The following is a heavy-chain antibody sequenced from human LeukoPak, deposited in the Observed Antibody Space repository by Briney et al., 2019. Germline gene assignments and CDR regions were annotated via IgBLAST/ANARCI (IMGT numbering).Heavy chain of an antibody. CDR1: YY. CDR3: ARALYYYDSSGYTLDY. V-gene: IGHV4-34*01. Sequence: YYWSWIRQPPGXGLEWIGEINHSGSTNYNPSLKSRVTISVDTSKNQFSLKLSSVTAADTAVYYCARALYYYDSSGYTLDYWGQGTLVTVSS. J-gene: IGHJ4*02. CDR2: INHSGST. D-gene: IGHD3-22*01.